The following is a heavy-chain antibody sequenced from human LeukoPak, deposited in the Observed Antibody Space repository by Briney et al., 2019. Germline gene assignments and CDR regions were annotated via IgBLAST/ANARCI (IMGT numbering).Heavy chain of an antibody. CDR1: GFTFSSYS. J-gene: IGHJ3*02. CDR2: ISSSSSYI. Sequence: GGSLRLSCAASGFTFSSYSMNWVRQAPGKGLEWVSSISSSSSYIYYADSVKGRFTISRDNSKNTLYLQMNSLRAEDTAVYYCVRDLSPYDSTGYYDAFDIWGQGTMVTVSS. D-gene: IGHD3-22*01. CDR3: VRDLSPYDSTGYYDAFDI. V-gene: IGHV3-21*01.